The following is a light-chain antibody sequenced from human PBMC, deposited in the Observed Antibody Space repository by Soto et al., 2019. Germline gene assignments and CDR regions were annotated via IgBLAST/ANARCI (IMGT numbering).Light chain of an antibody. CDR2: LGS. V-gene: IGKV2-28*01. CDR3: MQGLHTPLT. CDR1: QSLLHSNGYNY. J-gene: IGKJ4*01. Sequence: DIVMTQSPLSLPVTPGEPASVSCRASQSLLHSNGYNYLDWYRQKPGQSPQLLIYLGSNRASGVPDRFSGSGSGTDFTLKISRVEAEDVGVSYCMQGLHTPLTFGGGTKVEIK.